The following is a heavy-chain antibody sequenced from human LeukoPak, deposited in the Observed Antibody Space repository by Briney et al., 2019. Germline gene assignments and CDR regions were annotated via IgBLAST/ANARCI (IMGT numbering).Heavy chain of an antibody. CDR3: ARVVRNQLLGGFDY. V-gene: IGHV4-34*01. Sequence: SETLSLTCAVYGGSFSGYYWSWIRQPPGKGLEWIGEINHSGSTNYNPSLKSRVTISVDTSKNQFSLKLSSVTAADTAVYYCARVVRNQLLGGFDYWGQGTLVTVSS. CDR2: INHSGST. J-gene: IGHJ4*02. D-gene: IGHD2-2*01. CDR1: GGSFSGYY.